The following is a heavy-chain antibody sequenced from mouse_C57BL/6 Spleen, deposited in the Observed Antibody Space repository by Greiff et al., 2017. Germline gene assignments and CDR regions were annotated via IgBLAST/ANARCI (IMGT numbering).Heavy chain of an antibody. CDR3: TRLGNYEGDAMDY. CDR2: IDPDTGGT. V-gene: IGHV1-15*01. CDR1: GYTFTHYE. D-gene: IGHD2-1*01. Sequence: QVQLQQSGAELVPPGASVTLSCKASGYTFTHYEMHWVKQTPVHGLDWIGAIDPDTGGTAYKQKFKGKAILTADKSSSTAYMELRSLTSEDSAVYYCTRLGNYEGDAMDYWGQGTSVTVSS. J-gene: IGHJ4*01.